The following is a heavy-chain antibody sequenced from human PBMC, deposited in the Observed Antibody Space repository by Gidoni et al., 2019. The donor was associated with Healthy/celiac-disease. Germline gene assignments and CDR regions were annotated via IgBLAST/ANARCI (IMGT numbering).Heavy chain of an antibody. Sequence: QLQLQESGPGLVKPSETLSLTCTVSGGSNSSSSYSRGWIRQPPGKGLVWIGRIYYCGSTYYNQSLKSRVTIAVDTSKNQFSLKLSSVTAADTAVYYCARLMVRDHYFDYWGQGTLVTVSS. V-gene: IGHV4-39*01. D-gene: IGHD3-10*01. J-gene: IGHJ4*02. CDR1: GGSNSSSSYS. CDR3: ARLMVRDHYFDY. CDR2: IYYCGST.